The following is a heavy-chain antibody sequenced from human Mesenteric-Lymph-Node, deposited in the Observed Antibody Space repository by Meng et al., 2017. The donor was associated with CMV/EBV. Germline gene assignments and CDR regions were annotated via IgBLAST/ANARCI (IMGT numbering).Heavy chain of an antibody. CDR3: ARGGFTIFGVPRGV. CDR2: ISSTSTYI. Sequence: GESLKISCAASGFTFSTYYMNWVRQAPGKGLEWVSSISSTSTYIYYTDSVKGRFTISRDNAKNSLYLEVNSLRAEDTAVYYCARGGFTIFGVPRGVWGQGTTVTVSS. V-gene: IGHV3-21*01. D-gene: IGHD3-3*01. J-gene: IGHJ6*02. CDR1: GFTFSTYY.